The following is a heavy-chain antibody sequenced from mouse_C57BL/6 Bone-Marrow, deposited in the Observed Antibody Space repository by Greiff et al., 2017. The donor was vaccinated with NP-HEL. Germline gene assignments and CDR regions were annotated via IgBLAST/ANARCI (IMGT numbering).Heavy chain of an antibody. J-gene: IGHJ4*01. V-gene: IGHV5-6*02. CDR2: ISSGGSYT. CDR1: GFTFSSYG. Sequence: DVKLVESGGDLVKPGGSLKLSCAASGFTFSSYGMSWVRQTPDKRLEWVATISSGGSYTYYPDSVKGRFTISRDNAKNTLYLQMSSLKSEDTAMYYCARQCGYYLYYAMDYWGQGTSVTVSS. CDR3: ARQCGYYLYYAMDY. D-gene: IGHD2-3*01.